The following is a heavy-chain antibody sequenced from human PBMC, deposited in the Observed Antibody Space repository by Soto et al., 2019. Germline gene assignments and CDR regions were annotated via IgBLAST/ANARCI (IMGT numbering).Heavy chain of an antibody. CDR2: ISGSGGST. J-gene: IGHJ3*02. V-gene: IGHV3-23*01. Sequence: GGSLRLSCAASGFTFSSYAMSWVRQAPGKGLEWVSAISGSGGSTYYADSVKGRFTISRDNSKNTLYLQMNSLRAEDTAVYYCAKDYYDSSGYYGGMFAFDIWGQGTMVTVSS. D-gene: IGHD3-22*01. CDR3: AKDYYDSSGYYGGMFAFDI. CDR1: GFTFSSYA.